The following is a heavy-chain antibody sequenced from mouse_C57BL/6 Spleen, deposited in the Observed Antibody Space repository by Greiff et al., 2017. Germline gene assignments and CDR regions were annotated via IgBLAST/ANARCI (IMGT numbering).Heavy chain of an antibody. CDR2: IDPSDSET. Sequence: QVQLQQPGAELVRPGSSVKLSCKASGYTFTSYWMHWVKQRPIQGLEWIGNIDPSDSETHYNQKFKDKATLTVDKSSSTAYMQLSSLSSEDSAVYYCAAERSNYRAWFAYWGQGTLVTVSA. D-gene: IGHD2-5*01. J-gene: IGHJ3*01. CDR3: AAERSNYRAWFAY. CDR1: GYTFTSYW. V-gene: IGHV1-52*01.